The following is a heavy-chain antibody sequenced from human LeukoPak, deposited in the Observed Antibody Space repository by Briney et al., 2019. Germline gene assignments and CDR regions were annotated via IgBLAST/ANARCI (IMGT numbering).Heavy chain of an antibody. CDR3: AKEEQQLISHGFDY. V-gene: IGHV3-30*18. J-gene: IGHJ4*02. Sequence: GGSLRLSCAASGFTFSSYGMHWVRQAPGKGPEWVAVISYDGSVKYYSDSVKGRFTISRDSSKNTLYLQMNSLRAEDTAVYYCAKEEQQLISHGFDYWGQGTLVTVSS. CDR2: ISYDGSVK. CDR1: GFTFSSYG. D-gene: IGHD6-13*01.